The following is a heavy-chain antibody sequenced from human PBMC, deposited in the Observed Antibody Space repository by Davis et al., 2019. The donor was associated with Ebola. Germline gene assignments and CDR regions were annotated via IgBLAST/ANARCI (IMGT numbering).Heavy chain of an antibody. D-gene: IGHD3-16*02. J-gene: IGHJ4*02. Sequence: PGGSLRLSCAASGFTFSSYEMNWVRQAPGKGLEWISSISSSGSTIYYADSVKGRFTISRGNAKNSLYLQMNSLRAEDTAVYYCARGDRDDYVWGSYRRYFDYWGQGTLVTVSS. CDR1: GFTFSSYE. V-gene: IGHV3-48*03. CDR3: ARGDRDDYVWGSYRRYFDY. CDR2: ISSSGSTI.